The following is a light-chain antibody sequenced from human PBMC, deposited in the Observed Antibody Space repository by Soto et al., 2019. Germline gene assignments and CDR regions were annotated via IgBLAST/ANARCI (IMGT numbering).Light chain of an antibody. CDR2: LNSDGSH. J-gene: IGLJ2*01. V-gene: IGLV4-69*01. CDR3: QTWGTGLYVV. Sequence: QSVLTQSPSASASLGASVKLTCTLSSGHSNYAIAWHQQQPEKGPRYLMKLNSDGSHSKGDGIPDRFSGSSSGAERYLTIYRLQSEAEADYYCQTWGTGLYVVFGGGTKLTVL. CDR1: SGHSNYA.